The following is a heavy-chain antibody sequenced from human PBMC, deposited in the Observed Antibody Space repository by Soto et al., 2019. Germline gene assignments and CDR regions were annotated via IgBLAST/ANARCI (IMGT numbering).Heavy chain of an antibody. J-gene: IGHJ5*02. CDR3: ARRLGYICGNWFDP. D-gene: IGHD5-18*01. V-gene: IGHV4-34*01. CDR1: GGSFSGYY. CDR2: INHSGST. Sequence: SETLSLTCAVYGGSFSGYYWSWIRQPPGKGLEWIGEINHSGSTNYNPSLKSRVTISVDTSKNQFSLKLTSVTAADTAVYFCARRLGYICGNWFDPWGHGTLVTVSS.